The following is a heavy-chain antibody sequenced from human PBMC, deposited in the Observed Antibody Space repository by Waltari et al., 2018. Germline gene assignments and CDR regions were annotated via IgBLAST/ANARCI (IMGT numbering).Heavy chain of an antibody. J-gene: IGHJ4*02. D-gene: IGHD3-22*01. Sequence: QVQLVQSGAEVKKPGSSVKVSCKASGGTFSSYAISWVRPAPGQGLEWMGGIIPILGIANYAQKFQGRVTITADESTSTAYMELSSLRSEDTAVYYCAREGDYYDSSGPHPFDYWGQGTLVTVSS. CDR3: AREGDYYDSSGPHPFDY. CDR1: GGTFSSYA. CDR2: IIPILGIA. V-gene: IGHV1-69*04.